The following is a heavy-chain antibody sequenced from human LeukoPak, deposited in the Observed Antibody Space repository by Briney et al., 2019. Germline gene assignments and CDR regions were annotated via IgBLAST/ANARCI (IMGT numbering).Heavy chain of an antibody. CDR1: GFTFSNYE. Sequence: GGSLRLSCAASGFTFSNYELNWVRQAPGKGLEWVSYISHSGRTIYSADSVKGRFTISRDNAKNSLYLQMNSLRAEDTAVYYCARGGTLEYFQHWGQGTLVTVSS. J-gene: IGHJ1*01. CDR3: ARGGTLEYFQH. CDR2: ISHSGRTI. V-gene: IGHV3-48*03.